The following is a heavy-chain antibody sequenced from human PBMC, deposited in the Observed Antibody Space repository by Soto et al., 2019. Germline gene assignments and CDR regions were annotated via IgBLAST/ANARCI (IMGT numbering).Heavy chain of an antibody. CDR3: ARDPVAGTYFDY. CDR2: INAFNGNT. Sequence: QVQLVQSGAEVKKPGASVKVSCKASGYTFISYGISWVRQAPGQGLEWMGWINAFNGNTNYAQKLQGRVTMTRDTSTSTAYMELRSLRSDDTAVYFCARDPVAGTYFDYWGQGTLVTVSS. J-gene: IGHJ4*02. CDR1: GYTFISYG. D-gene: IGHD6-19*01. V-gene: IGHV1-18*01.